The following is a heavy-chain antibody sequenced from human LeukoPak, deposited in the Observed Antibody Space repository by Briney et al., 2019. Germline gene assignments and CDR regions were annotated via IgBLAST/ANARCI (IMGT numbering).Heavy chain of an antibody. Sequence: GASVKVSCKASGGTFSSYAISWVRQAPGQGLEWMGGIIPIFGTANYAQKFQGRVTITTDESTSTAYMELSSLRSEDTAVYYCARDPHDYGEKTDYWGQGTLVTVSS. D-gene: IGHD4-17*01. CDR2: IIPIFGTA. CDR3: ARDPHDYGEKTDY. J-gene: IGHJ4*02. CDR1: GGTFSSYA. V-gene: IGHV1-69*05.